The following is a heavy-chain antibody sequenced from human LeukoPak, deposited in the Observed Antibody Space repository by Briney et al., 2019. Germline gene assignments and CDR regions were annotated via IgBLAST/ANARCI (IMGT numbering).Heavy chain of an antibody. J-gene: IGHJ4*02. CDR1: SGFISNYY. CDR2: ISTSGNT. V-gene: IGHV4-4*07. CDR3: ARDSRYYDFWSGYLDY. D-gene: IGHD3-3*01. Sequence: SETLPLTCSVSSGFISNYYWSWLRQPAGQGLEWIGRISTSGNTNYSPSLKSRVTMSVDTSKNQFFLNLRSVTAADTAVYYCARDSRYYDFWSGYLDYWGQGALVTVSS.